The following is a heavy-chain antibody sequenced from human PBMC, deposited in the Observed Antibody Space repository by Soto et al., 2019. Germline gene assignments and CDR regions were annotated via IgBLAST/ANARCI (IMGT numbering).Heavy chain of an antibody. CDR1: GFTVSSNY. D-gene: IGHD2-2*01. CDR3: ATLLGEGYCSSTSCIAHAFDI. J-gene: IGHJ3*02. V-gene: IGHV3-66*01. Sequence: EVQLVESGGGLVQPGGSLRLSCAASGFTVSSNYMSWVRQAPGKGLEWVSVIYSGGSTYYADSVKGRFTISRDNSKNTLYLQMNSLRAEDTAVYYCATLLGEGYCSSTSCIAHAFDIWGQGTMVTVSS. CDR2: IYSGGST.